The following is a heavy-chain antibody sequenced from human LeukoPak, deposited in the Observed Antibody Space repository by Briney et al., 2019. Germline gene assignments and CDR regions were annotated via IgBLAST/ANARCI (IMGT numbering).Heavy chain of an antibody. D-gene: IGHD2-15*01. CDR1: GFSLSDHY. J-gene: IGHJ4*02. CDR3: AKGTKLAVAANNYLDY. Sequence: GGSLRLSCVVSGFSLSDHYVDWVRQAPGKGLEWFSIISGSGGSTYYADSVKGRFTISRDNSKNTLYLQMNSLRAEDTAVYYCAKGTKLAVAANNYLDYWGQGTLLTVSS. V-gene: IGHV3-23*01. CDR2: ISGSGGST.